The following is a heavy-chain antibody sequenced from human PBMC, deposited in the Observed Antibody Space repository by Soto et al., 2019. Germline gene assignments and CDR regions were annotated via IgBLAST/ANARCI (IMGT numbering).Heavy chain of an antibody. CDR1: GGTFSSYA. CDR3: ASPPYDFWSGYPRAGDYYYGMDV. J-gene: IGHJ6*02. D-gene: IGHD3-3*01. V-gene: IGHV1-69*13. Sequence: SVKVSCKASGGTFSSYAISWVRQAPGQGLEWMGGIIPIFGTANYAQKFQGRVTITADESTSTAYMALSSLRSEDTAVYYCASPPYDFWSGYPRAGDYYYGMDVWCQGTTVTVSS. CDR2: IIPIFGTA.